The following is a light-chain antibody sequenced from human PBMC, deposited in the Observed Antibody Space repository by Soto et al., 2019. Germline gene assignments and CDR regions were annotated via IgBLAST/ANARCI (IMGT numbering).Light chain of an antibody. CDR3: QQYSSYSWT. CDR1: QAISSC. CDR2: KAS. V-gene: IGKV1-5*03. J-gene: IGKJ1*01. Sequence: DLQIAQSPSTLARSVRGSINITCRASQAISSCLAWYQQKPGKAPKLLIYKASSLGSGVPSRFGGSGSGTDFTLTISSLEPDDFAIYYCQQYSSYSWTFGQGTKVDIK.